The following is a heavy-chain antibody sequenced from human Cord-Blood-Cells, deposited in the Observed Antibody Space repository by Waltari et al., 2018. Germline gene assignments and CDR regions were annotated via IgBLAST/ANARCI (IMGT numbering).Heavy chain of an antibody. J-gene: IGHJ5*02. D-gene: IGHD1-1*01. V-gene: IGHV3-7*01. Sequence: EVQLVESGGGLVQPGGSLRRSLSASGFHSSSYWMSWVRQAPGKGLEWVANIKQEGSEKYYVDSVKGRFTISRDNAKNSLYLQMNSLRAEDTAVYYCARQLGWFDPWGQGTLVTVSS. CDR2: IKQEGSEK. CDR3: ARQLGWFDP. CDR1: GFHSSSYW.